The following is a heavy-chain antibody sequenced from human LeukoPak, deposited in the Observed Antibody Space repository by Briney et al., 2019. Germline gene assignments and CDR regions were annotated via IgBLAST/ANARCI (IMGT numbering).Heavy chain of an antibody. D-gene: IGHD5-18*01. Sequence: SGGSLRVSCAASGFTFSSYSMNWVRQAPGKGLEWVSSISSSSSYIYYADSVKGRFTISRDNAKNALYLQMNSLRAEDTAVYYCARDRRGLGEVQLWLSGDYFDYWGQGTLVTVSS. V-gene: IGHV3-21*01. CDR3: ARDRRGLGEVQLWLSGDYFDY. CDR2: ISSSSSYI. CDR1: GFTFSSYS. J-gene: IGHJ4*02.